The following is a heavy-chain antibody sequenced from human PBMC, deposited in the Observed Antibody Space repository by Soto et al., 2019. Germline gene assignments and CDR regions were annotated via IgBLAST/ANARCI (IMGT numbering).Heavy chain of an antibody. CDR3: ARATQIYSGYLNWFDP. CDR2: IYYSGST. CDR1: GFTFSSYS. V-gene: IGHV4-30-4*08. D-gene: IGHD5-12*01. J-gene: IGHJ5*02. Sequence: LRLSCAASGFTFSSYSMSWIRQPPGKGLEWIGYIYYSGSTYYNPSLKSRVTISVDTSKNQFSLKLSSVTAADTAVYYCARATQIYSGYLNWFDPWGQGTLVTVSS.